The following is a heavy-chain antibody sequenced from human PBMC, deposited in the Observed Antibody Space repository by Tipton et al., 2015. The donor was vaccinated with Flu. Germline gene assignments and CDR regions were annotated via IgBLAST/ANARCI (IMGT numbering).Heavy chain of an antibody. D-gene: IGHD1-7*01. CDR3: ARDQLELQVPYYYYGMDV. J-gene: IGHJ6*02. V-gene: IGHV4-31*03. CDR2: IYYSGST. Sequence: TLSLTCTVSGGSISSGGYYWSWIRQHPGKGLEWIGYIYYSGSTYYNPSLKSRVTISVDTSKNQFSLKLSSVTAADTAVYYCARDQLELQVPYYYYGMDVWGQGTTVTVSS. CDR1: GGSISSGGYY.